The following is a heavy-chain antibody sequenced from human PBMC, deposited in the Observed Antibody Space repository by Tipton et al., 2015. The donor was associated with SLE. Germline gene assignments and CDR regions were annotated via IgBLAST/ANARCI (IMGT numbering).Heavy chain of an antibody. J-gene: IGHJ4*02. CDR3: ARDPFRGLAVAASAY. CDR2: INHSGTT. V-gene: IGHV4-34*01. D-gene: IGHD6-19*01. CDR1: DGSFSGYC. Sequence: LRLSCAVYDGSFSGYCWSWIRQPPGKGLEWIGEINHSGTTNYDPSLKSRVIISVDTSKNQFSLKLSSVTAADTAVYYCARDPFRGLAVAASAYWGQGTLVTVSS.